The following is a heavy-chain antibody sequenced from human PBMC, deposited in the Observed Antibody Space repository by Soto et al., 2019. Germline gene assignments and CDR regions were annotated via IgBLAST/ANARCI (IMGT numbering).Heavy chain of an antibody. Sequence: GGSLRLSCAASGFIVSSNYMSWVRQAPGKGLEWVSVIYSGGSTYYADSVKGRFTISRDNSKNTLYLQMNSLRAEDTAVYFCVRSADYSNYLFDYWGQGTLVTVSS. V-gene: IGHV3-53*01. J-gene: IGHJ4*02. CDR3: VRSADYSNYLFDY. CDR2: IYSGGST. CDR1: GFIVSSNY. D-gene: IGHD4-4*01.